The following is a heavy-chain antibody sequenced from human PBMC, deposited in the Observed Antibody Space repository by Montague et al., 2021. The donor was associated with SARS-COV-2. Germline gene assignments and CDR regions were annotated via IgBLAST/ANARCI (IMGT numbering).Heavy chain of an antibody. J-gene: IGHJ3*02. V-gene: IGHV2-70*11. D-gene: IGHD4-17*01. CDR2: XGWXDDK. Sequence: PALVTPTQTLTLTCTFSGFSLSTSGMCVSWIRQPPGKALEWLARXGWXDDKYYSTSLKTRLTISKDTSKNQVVLTMTNMDPVDTATYYCARIQATVNAFDIWGQGTMVTVSS. CDR1: GFSLSTSGMC. CDR3: ARIQATVNAFDI.